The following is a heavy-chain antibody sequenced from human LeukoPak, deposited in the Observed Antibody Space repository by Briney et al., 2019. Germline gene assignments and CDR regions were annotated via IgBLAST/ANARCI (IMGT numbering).Heavy chain of an antibody. Sequence: EASVNVSCKASGGTFSSYAISWVRQAPGQGLEWMGGIIPIFGTTNYARKFRGRVTLTADKSTRTAYMELSSLRSDGTAVYYCASAPWNHWFDPWGQGTLVTVSS. CDR3: ASAPWNHWFDP. D-gene: IGHD1-1*01. J-gene: IGHJ5*02. V-gene: IGHV1-69*06. CDR2: IIPIFGTT. CDR1: GGTFSSYA.